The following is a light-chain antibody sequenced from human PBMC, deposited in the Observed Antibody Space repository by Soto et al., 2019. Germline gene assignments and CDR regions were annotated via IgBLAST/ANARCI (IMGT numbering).Light chain of an antibody. Sequence: QSVLTQPPSASGTPGQRVTIACSGSSSNIGSNTVNWYQQLPGTAPKLLIYSNNQRPSGVPDRFSGSKSGTSASLAISGLQSEDEADYYCAEWDDSLNGVVFGGGTKPTVL. CDR3: AEWDDSLNGVV. V-gene: IGLV1-44*01. CDR2: SNN. CDR1: SSNIGSNT. J-gene: IGLJ2*01.